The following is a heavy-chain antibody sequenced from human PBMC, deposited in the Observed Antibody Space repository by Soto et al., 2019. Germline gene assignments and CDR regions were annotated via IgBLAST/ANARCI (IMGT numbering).Heavy chain of an antibody. CDR1: GASVRSGDYY. CDR3: VGTGTTDDY. D-gene: IGHD4-17*01. V-gene: IGHV4-30-4*01. Sequence: QVQLQESGPGRVKPSQTLSLTCSVSGASVRSGDYYWSSIRQAPGKGLEWIGYIYNIGGSYYNPSLKGRLTISIDTSKNQFSLKLNSVTAADTAIYYCVGTGTTDDYWGRGTLVTVSS. CDR2: IYNIGGS. J-gene: IGHJ4*02.